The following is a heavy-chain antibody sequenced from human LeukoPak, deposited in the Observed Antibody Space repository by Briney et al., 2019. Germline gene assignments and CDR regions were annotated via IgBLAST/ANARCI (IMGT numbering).Heavy chain of an antibody. CDR3: ARQGPGGVIRYFDY. D-gene: IGHD3-16*02. CDR2: INHSGST. J-gene: IGHJ4*02. Sequence: SETLSLTCAVYGGSFSGYYWSWIRQPPGKGLEWIGEINHSGSTNYNPSLKSRVTISVDTSKNQFPLKLSSVTAADTAVYYCARQGPGGVIRYFDYWGQGTLVTVSS. CDR1: GGSFSGYY. V-gene: IGHV4-34*01.